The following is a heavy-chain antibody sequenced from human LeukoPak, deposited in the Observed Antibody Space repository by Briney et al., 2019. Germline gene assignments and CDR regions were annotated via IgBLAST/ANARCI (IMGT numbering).Heavy chain of an antibody. J-gene: IGHJ4*02. CDR2: AGWAGGTT. CDR3: AKELDTMFFDY. Sequence: PGGSLRLSCATSGFNFDRYTIHWVRQAPGKGLEWVSLAGWAGGTTFYCDSVRGRFTISRDSGRKSVYLQMNSLTTDDTASYFCAKELDTMFFDYWGQGALVTVSS. CDR1: GFNFDRYT. V-gene: IGHV3-43*01. D-gene: IGHD3-10*02.